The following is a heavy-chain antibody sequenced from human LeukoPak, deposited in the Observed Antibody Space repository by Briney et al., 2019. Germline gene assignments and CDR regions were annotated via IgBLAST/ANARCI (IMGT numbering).Heavy chain of an antibody. CDR1: GFTFSSYG. J-gene: IGHJ4*02. Sequence: GGSLRLSCAASGFTFSSYGMHWVRQAPGKGLEWVAFIRYDGSNKYYADSVKGRFTISRDNSKNTLYLQMNSLRAEDTAVYYCAKDLKLIAAARLDYWGQGTLVTVSS. CDR2: IRYDGSNK. V-gene: IGHV3-30*02. CDR3: AKDLKLIAAARLDY. D-gene: IGHD6-13*01.